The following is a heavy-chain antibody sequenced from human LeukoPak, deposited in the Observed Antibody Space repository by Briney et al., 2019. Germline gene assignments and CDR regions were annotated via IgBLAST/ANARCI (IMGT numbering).Heavy chain of an antibody. CDR2: ISSSSSYI. CDR1: GFTFSSYN. CDR3: ARGTEMATMGSWFDP. Sequence: TGGSLRLSCAASGFTFSSYNMNWVRQAPGKGLEWVSSISSSSSYIFYADSVKGRFTISRDNAKNSVYLQMNSLRAEDTAVYYCARGTEMATMGSWFDPWGQGTLVTVSS. D-gene: IGHD5-24*01. J-gene: IGHJ5*02. V-gene: IGHV3-21*01.